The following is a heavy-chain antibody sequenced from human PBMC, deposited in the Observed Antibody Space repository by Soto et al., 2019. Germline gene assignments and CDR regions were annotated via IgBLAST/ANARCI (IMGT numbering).Heavy chain of an antibody. CDR3: ARKTSRTSGWYLDS. J-gene: IGHJ4*02. Sequence: QVQLQESGPGLVKPSETLSLTCTVSGGSVSSGGYDWSWIRQPPGKGLDWIGHISYSGSTNYNPSLKSRVTISLDTSKNQFSLNLGSVATADTAIYYCARKTSRTSGWYLDSWGQGTLVTVSS. CDR1: GGSVSSGGYD. CDR2: ISYSGST. V-gene: IGHV4-61*08. D-gene: IGHD6-19*01.